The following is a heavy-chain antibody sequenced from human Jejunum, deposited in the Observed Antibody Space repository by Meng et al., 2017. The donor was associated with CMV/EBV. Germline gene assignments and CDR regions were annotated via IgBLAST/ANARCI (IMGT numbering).Heavy chain of an antibody. CDR1: GLTFSNYA. CDR3: AKDDNGYTGEGGF. Sequence: ASGLTFSNYAMTWVRQAPGKGLEWVSVINSGGSDTKYADSVKGRFTISRDNSKNTLYLQMNSLRAEDTAVYYCAKDDNGYTGEGGFWGQGTLVTVSS. D-gene: IGHD5-24*01. V-gene: IGHV3-23*03. J-gene: IGHJ4*02. CDR2: INSGGSDT.